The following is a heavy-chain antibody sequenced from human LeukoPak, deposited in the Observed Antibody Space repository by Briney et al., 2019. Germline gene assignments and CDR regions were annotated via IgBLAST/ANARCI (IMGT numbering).Heavy chain of an antibody. V-gene: IGHV4-30-2*01. CDR3: AREGGDGGIFDY. CDR1: GGSISSGGYS. Sequence: SETLSLTCAVSGGSISSGGYSWSWIRQPPGKGPEWIGYIYHSGSTYYNPSLKSRVTISVDRSKNQFSLKLSSVTAADTAVYYCAREGGDGGIFDYWGQGTLVTVSS. CDR2: IYHSGST. D-gene: IGHD4-17*01. J-gene: IGHJ4*02.